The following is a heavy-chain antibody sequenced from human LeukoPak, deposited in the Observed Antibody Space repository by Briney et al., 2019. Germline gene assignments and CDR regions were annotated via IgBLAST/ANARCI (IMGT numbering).Heavy chain of an antibody. D-gene: IGHD3-10*01. Sequence: GGSLRLSCAASGFTFDDYAMSWVRQAPGKGLEWVSAISGSGGSTYYADSVKGRFTISRDNSKNTLYLQMNSLRAEDTAVYYCAKAPSGMVRGVIITWPLDYWGQGTLVTVSS. V-gene: IGHV3-23*01. CDR1: GFTFDDYA. J-gene: IGHJ4*02. CDR3: AKAPSGMVRGVIITWPLDY. CDR2: ISGSGGST.